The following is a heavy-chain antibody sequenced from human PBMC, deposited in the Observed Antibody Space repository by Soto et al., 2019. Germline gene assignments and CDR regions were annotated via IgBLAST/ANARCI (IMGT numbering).Heavy chain of an antibody. D-gene: IGHD1-26*01. CDR3: ARDLGDPGG. Sequence: EVQLVESGGGLVQPGGSLRLSCAASGFTFSDHYMDWVRQAPGKGLEWVGRTRNKANSYTTEYAASVKGRFTISRDDSKNSLYLQMNSLKTEDTAVYYCARDLGDPGGWGQGTLVTVSS. CDR2: TRNKANSYTT. V-gene: IGHV3-72*01. CDR1: GFTFSDHY. J-gene: IGHJ1*01.